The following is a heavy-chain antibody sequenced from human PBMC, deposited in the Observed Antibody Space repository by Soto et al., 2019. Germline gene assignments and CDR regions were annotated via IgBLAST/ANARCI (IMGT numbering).Heavy chain of an antibody. D-gene: IGHD1-20*01. CDR3: ASPYNRETIYYIHY. Sequence: QVHLVESGGGVVQPGRSLRLSCAASGFAFNVYSMHWVRQAPGKGLEWVALISSDGTNQHYADSMEGRFTISRDNSRNTLYLQMNYLRPEDTAVYYCASPYNRETIYYIHYWGQGTLVTVSS. CDR1: GFAFNVYS. CDR2: ISSDGTNQ. J-gene: IGHJ4*02. V-gene: IGHV3-30*14.